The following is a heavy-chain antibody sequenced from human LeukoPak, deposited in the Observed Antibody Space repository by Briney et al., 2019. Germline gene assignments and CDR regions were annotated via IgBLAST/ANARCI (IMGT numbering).Heavy chain of an antibody. V-gene: IGHV4-34*01. CDR2: INHSGST. J-gene: IGHJ4*02. D-gene: IGHD3-9*01. CDR1: GGSFSGYY. CDR3: AGHDILTGYYSY. Sequence: SETLSLTCAVYGGSFSGYYWSWIRQPPGKGLEWIGEINHSGSTNYNPSLKSRVTISVDTSKNQFSLKLSSVTAADTAVYYCAGHDILTGYYSYWGQGTLVTVSS.